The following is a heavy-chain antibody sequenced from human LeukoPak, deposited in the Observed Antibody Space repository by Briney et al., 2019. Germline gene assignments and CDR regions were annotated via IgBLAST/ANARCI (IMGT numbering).Heavy chain of an antibody. CDR2: IYYSGST. J-gene: IGHJ6*02. Sequence: SETLSLTCTVSGGSINSSSYYWGWIRQPPGKGLEWIGSIYYSGSTYYNPSLKSRVTISVDTSKNQFSLKLSSVTAADTAVYHCARLPARFFYGMDVWGQGTTVTVSS. D-gene: IGHD3-3*01. V-gene: IGHV4-39*01. CDR3: ARLPARFFYGMDV. CDR1: GGSINSSSYY.